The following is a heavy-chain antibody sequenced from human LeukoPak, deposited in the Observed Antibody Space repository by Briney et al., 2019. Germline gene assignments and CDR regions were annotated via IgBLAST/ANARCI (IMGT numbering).Heavy chain of an antibody. J-gene: IGHJ4*02. CDR2: IIPIFGTA. CDR3: ARDTARRDGYKFDY. D-gene: IGHD5-24*01. CDR1: GGTFSSYA. Sequence: SVKVSCKASGGTFSSYAISWVRQAPGQGLEWMGGIIPIFGTANYAQKFQGRVTITADKSTSTAYMELSSLRSEDTAVYYCARDTARRDGYKFDYWGQGTLVTVSS. V-gene: IGHV1-69*06.